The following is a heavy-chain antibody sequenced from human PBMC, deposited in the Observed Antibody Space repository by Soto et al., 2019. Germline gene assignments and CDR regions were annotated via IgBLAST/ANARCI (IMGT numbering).Heavy chain of an antibody. Sequence: QVQLQQWGAGLLKPSETLSLTCAVYGGSFSGYYWSWIRQPPGKGLEWIGEINHSGSTNYNPSLKSRVTISVDTSKNQFSLKLRSVTAEDTAVYYCARASGRWWNWFDPWGQGTLVTVSS. D-gene: IGHD2-15*01. CDR3: ARASGRWWNWFDP. V-gene: IGHV4-34*01. CDR2: INHSGST. CDR1: GGSFSGYY. J-gene: IGHJ5*02.